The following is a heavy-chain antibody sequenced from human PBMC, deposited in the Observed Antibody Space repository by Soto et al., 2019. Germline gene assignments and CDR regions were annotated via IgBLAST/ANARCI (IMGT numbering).Heavy chain of an antibody. CDR1: GYTFTSYG. Sequence: ASVKVSCKASGYTFTSYGISWVRQAPGQGLEWMGWISAYNGNTNYAQKLQGRVTMTTDTSTSTAYMELRSLGSDDTAVYYCARYQLLRPYFYYGMDVWGQGTTVTVSS. V-gene: IGHV1-18*01. J-gene: IGHJ6*02. D-gene: IGHD2-2*01. CDR3: ARYQLLRPYFYYGMDV. CDR2: ISAYNGNT.